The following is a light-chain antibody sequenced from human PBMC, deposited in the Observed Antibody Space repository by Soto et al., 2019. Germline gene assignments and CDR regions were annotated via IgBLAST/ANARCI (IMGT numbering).Light chain of an antibody. CDR1: SSNIGAGSD. CDR2: VNN. J-gene: IGLJ3*02. CDR3: QSHDSSLNTWV. Sequence: QAVVTQPPSVSGAPGQSVTISCTGSSSNIGAGSDVHWYQHLPGTAPKLLIYVNNKRPPGVPDRFSGSKSGTSASLAITGLQADDEADYYSQSHDSSLNTWVFGGGTKLTVL. V-gene: IGLV1-40*01.